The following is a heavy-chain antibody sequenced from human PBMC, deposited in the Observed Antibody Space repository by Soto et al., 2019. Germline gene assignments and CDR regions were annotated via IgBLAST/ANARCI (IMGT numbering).Heavy chain of an antibody. J-gene: IGHJ4*02. CDR1: GYTFTSYG. CDR2: ISAYNGNT. V-gene: IGHV1-18*01. D-gene: IGHD3-22*01. Sequence: ASVKVSCKASGYTFTSYGISWVRQAPGQGLEWMGWISAYNGNTNYAQKLQGRVTMTTDTSTSTAYMGLRSLRSDDTAVYYCARDVGYYYDSSGSQPCDYWGQGTLVTVSS. CDR3: ARDVGYYYDSSGSQPCDY.